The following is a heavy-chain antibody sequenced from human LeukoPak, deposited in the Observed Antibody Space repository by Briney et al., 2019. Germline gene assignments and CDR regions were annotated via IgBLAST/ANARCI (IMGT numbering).Heavy chain of an antibody. CDR1: GGTFSSYA. CDR3: ARAVVVPAAPYYYYYYMDV. V-gene: IGHV1-69*05. CDR2: IIPIFGTA. Sequence: AASVKVSCKASGGTFSSYAISWVRQAPGQGLEWMGGIIPIFGTANYAQKFQGRVTITTDESTSTAYMELSSLRSEDTAVYYCARAVVVPAAPYYYYYYMDVWGKGTTVTVSS. J-gene: IGHJ6*03. D-gene: IGHD2-2*01.